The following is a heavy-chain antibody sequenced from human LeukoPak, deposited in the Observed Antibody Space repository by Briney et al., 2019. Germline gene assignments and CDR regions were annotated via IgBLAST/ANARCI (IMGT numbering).Heavy chain of an antibody. CDR1: GYTFTGYH. D-gene: IGHD1-20*01. CDR3: ARVRAITGTTPQFDP. CDR2: INPNSGGT. J-gene: IGHJ5*02. V-gene: IGHV1-2*02. Sequence: ASVKVSCKASGYTFTGYHMHWVRQAPGQGLEWMGWINPNSGGTNYAQKFQGRVAMTRDTSISTAYMELSRLRSDDTAVYYCARVRAITGTTPQFDPWGQGTLVTVSS.